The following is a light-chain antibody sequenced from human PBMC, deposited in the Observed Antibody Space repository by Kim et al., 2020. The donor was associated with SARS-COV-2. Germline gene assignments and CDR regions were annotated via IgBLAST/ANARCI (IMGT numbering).Light chain of an antibody. CDR2: DAS. CDR1: QGISSA. CDR3: QQFNHFIT. Sequence: SASVGNRVTITCRASQGISSALAWYQQKPGKAPNLLIDDASKLESGVPSRFSGSGSGTDFTLTISSLQAEDFATYFCQQFNHFITFGQGTRLEIK. V-gene: IGKV1D-13*01. J-gene: IGKJ5*01.